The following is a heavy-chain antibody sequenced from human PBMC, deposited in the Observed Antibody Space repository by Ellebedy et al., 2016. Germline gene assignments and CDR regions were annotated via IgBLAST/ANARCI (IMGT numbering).Heavy chain of an antibody. CDR2: ISYDGSYK. CDR1: GFTFSSFG. D-gene: IGHD3-10*01. V-gene: IGHV3-30*18. CDR3: AKDQGLGYGSGSYHDY. J-gene: IGHJ4*02. Sequence: GGSLRLSXAASGFTFSSFGMHWVRQAPGKGLEWVAVISYDGSYKYHADSVKGRFTISRDNSKNTLYLQMNSLRAEDTAVYYCAKDQGLGYGSGSYHDYWGRGTLVTVSS.